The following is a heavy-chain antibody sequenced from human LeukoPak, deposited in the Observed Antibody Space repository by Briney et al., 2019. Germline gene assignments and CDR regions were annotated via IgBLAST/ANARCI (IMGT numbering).Heavy chain of an antibody. J-gene: IGHJ4*02. CDR3: AKSPPGWYYDNSGQYYFDT. D-gene: IGHD3-22*01. CDR2: ISFTGNT. CDR1: GGSISGYY. V-gene: IGHV4-59*08. Sequence: SETLSLTCTVSGGSISGYYWSWIRQSPGKRLEWIAYISFTGNTNYNPSLKSRVTISLDTSKTHFSLTLSSLTAADTAVYYCAKSPPGWYYDNSGQYYFDTWGQGALVTVSS.